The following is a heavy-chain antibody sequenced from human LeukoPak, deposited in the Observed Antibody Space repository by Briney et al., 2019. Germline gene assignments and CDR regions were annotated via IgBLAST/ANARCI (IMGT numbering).Heavy chain of an antibody. CDR3: ARYDEVYYGDYLDAFDI. D-gene: IGHD4-17*01. CDR2: IIPIFGTA. CDR1: GGTFSSYA. V-gene: IGHV1-69*13. Sequence: GASVKVPCKASGGTFSSYAISWVRQAPGQGLEWMGGIIPIFGTANYAQKFQGRVTITADESTSTAYMELSRLRSDDTAVYYCARYDEVYYGDYLDAFDIWGQGTMVTVSS. J-gene: IGHJ3*02.